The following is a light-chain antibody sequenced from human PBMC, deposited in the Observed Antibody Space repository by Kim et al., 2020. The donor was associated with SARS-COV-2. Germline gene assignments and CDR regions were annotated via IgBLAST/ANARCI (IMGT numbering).Light chain of an antibody. V-gene: IGKV3-20*01. CDR1: QTISSDS. CDR3: QQSGDYVLT. CDR2: GAS. Sequence: PGEGATLSCRASQTISSDSLAWYQQRPGQAPRLLIYGASTRATGVPDRFSAGGSGTDFTLTLTTLEPEDFAVYYCQQSGDYVLTFGGGTKV. J-gene: IGKJ4*01.